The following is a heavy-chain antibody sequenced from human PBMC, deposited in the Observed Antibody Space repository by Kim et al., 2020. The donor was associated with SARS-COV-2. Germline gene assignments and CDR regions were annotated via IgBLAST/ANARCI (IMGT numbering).Heavy chain of an antibody. CDR2: IYSGGST. V-gene: IGHV3-53*01. CDR3: ATIVGAEYGMDV. CDR1: GFTVSSNY. D-gene: IGHD1-26*01. Sequence: GGSLRLSCAASGFTVSSNYMSWVRQAPGKGLEWVSVIYSGGSTYYADSVKGRFTISRDNSKNTLYLQMNSLRAEDTAVYYCATIVGAEYGMDVWGQGTTVTVSS. J-gene: IGHJ6*02.